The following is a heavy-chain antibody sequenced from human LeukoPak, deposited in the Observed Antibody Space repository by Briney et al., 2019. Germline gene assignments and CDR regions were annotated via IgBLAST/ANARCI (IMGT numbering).Heavy chain of an antibody. CDR1: GYTFTSYY. Sequence: ASVKVSCKASGYTFTSYYMHWVRQAPGQGLEWMGIINPSGGSTSYAQKFQGRVTMTRDTSTSTVYMELSSLRSEDTAVYYCATGGLRCSGGSCYLDAFDIWGQGTMVTVSS. J-gene: IGHJ3*02. D-gene: IGHD2-15*01. CDR2: INPSGGST. CDR3: ATGGLRCSGGSCYLDAFDI. V-gene: IGHV1-46*01.